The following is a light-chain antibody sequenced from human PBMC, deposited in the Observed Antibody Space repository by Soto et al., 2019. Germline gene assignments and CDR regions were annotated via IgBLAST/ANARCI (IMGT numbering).Light chain of an antibody. CDR2: GAS. J-gene: IGKJ1*01. V-gene: IGKV3-15*01. Sequence: EIVMTQSPATLSVSPGERATLSCRASQSVSSNLAWYQQKPGQAPRLLIYGASTRATGIPARFSGSGSGTEFTLTISSLPSEDFAVSYCQQYNNWPFPSWTFGQGTKVEIK. CDR1: QSVSSN. CDR3: QQYNNWPFPSWT.